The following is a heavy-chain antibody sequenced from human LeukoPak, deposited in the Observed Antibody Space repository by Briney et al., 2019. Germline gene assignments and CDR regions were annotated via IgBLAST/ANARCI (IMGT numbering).Heavy chain of an antibody. J-gene: IGHJ6*02. D-gene: IGHD2-15*01. V-gene: IGHV3-21*01. CDR1: GFTFSSYS. Sequence: GGPLRLSCAASGFTFSSYSMNWVRQAPGKGLEWVSSISSSSSYIYYADSVKGRFTISRDNAKNSLYLQMNSLRAEDTAVYYCARGGSDAAGMDVWGQGTTVTVSS. CDR3: ARGGSDAAGMDV. CDR2: ISSSSSYI.